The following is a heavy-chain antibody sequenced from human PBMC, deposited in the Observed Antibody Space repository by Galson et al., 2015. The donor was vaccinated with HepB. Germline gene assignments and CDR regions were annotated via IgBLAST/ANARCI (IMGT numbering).Heavy chain of an antibody. D-gene: IGHD2-2*03. Sequence: SLRLSCAASGFTFSSYAMSWVRQAPGKGLEWVSAISGSGGSTYYADSVKGRFTISRDNSKNTLYLQMNSLRAEDTAVYYCAKDLRIGYCSSTSCYHLGDDAFDIWGQGTMVTVSS. CDR1: GFTFSSYA. CDR3: AKDLRIGYCSSTSCYHLGDDAFDI. V-gene: IGHV3-23*01. CDR2: ISGSGGST. J-gene: IGHJ3*02.